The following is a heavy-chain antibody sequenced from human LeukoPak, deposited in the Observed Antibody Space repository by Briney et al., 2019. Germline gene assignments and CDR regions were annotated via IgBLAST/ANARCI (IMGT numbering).Heavy chain of an antibody. CDR2: IYYSGST. D-gene: IGHD3-3*01. CDR1: GGSISSGGYS. CDR3: ARGGGPSYDFWSGYYPFDY. V-gene: IGHV4-31*11. Sequence: SQTLSLTCAVSGGSISSGGYSWSWIRQHPGKGLEWIGYIYYSGSTYYNPSLKSRVTISVDTSKNQFSLKLSSVTAADTAVYYCARGGGPSYDFWSGYYPFDYWGQGTLVTVSS. J-gene: IGHJ4*02.